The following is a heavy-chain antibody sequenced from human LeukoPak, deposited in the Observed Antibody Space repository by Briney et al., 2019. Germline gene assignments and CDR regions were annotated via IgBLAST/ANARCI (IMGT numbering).Heavy chain of an antibody. Sequence: GGSLRLSCAASGFTFSSYSMNWVRQAPGKGLEWVANINQDGSEKYYVDSVKGRFTISRDNAKNSLYLQMNSLRAEDTAVYYCARDVATISNWFDPWGQGTLVTVSS. CDR2: INQDGSEK. V-gene: IGHV3-7*01. J-gene: IGHJ5*02. CDR3: ARDVATISNWFDP. D-gene: IGHD5-24*01. CDR1: GFTFSSYS.